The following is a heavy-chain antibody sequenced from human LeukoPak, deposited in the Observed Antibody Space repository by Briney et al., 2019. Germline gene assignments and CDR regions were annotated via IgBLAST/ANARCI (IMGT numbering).Heavy chain of an antibody. V-gene: IGHV3-23*01. D-gene: IGHD3-16*01. CDR1: GFTFSSSA. CDR3: AKERRRVDTSMIRSYFFDS. CDR2: ITGDGVTT. Sequence: PGGSLRLSCAASGFTFSSSAMSWVRQTPSKGLEWLSSITGDGVTTYYADSVKGRFTISRDNSKNILFLQMNSLRAEASASYFCAKERRRVDTSMIRSYFFDSWGQGTPVTVSS. J-gene: IGHJ4*02.